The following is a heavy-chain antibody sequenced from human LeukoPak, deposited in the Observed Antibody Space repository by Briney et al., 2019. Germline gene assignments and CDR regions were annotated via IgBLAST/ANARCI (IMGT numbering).Heavy chain of an antibody. Sequence: SETLSLTCAVYGGSFSGYYWSWIRQPPGKGLEWIGEINHSGSTNYNPSLKSRVTISVDTSKNQFSLKLSSVTAADTAVYYCARVDTTVTDYWFDPWGQGTLVTVSS. V-gene: IGHV4-34*01. CDR1: GGSFSGYY. D-gene: IGHD4-17*01. CDR2: INHSGST. J-gene: IGHJ5*02. CDR3: ARVDTTVTDYWFDP.